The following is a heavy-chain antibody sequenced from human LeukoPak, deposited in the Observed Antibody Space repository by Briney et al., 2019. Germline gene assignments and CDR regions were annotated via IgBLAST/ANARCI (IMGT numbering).Heavy chain of an antibody. CDR3: AKASGIVGATMALDY. CDR1: GFTFDDYA. CDR2: ISWDGGST. Sequence: PGGSLRLSCAASGFTFDDYAMHWVRQAPGKGLEWVSLISWDGGSTYYVDSVKGRFTISRDNSKNSLYLQMNSLRAEDTALYYCAKASGIVGATMALDYWGQGTLVTVSS. D-gene: IGHD1-26*01. J-gene: IGHJ4*02. V-gene: IGHV3-43D*04.